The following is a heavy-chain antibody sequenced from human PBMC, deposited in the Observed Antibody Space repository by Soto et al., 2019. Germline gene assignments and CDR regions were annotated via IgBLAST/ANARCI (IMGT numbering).Heavy chain of an antibody. CDR1: GFTFSSYS. Sequence: EVQLVESGGGLVKPGGSLRLSCAASGFTFSSYSMNWVRQAPGKGLEWVSSISTSSSYIYYEDSVKGRFTISRDNAKNSLHLPMNSLRAEDMAVYYCARDRRESCSSTRCFAAVIDSWGQGTLVTVSS. J-gene: IGHJ5*01. D-gene: IGHD2-2*01. CDR3: ARDRRESCSSTRCFAAVIDS. V-gene: IGHV3-21*01. CDR2: ISTSSSYI.